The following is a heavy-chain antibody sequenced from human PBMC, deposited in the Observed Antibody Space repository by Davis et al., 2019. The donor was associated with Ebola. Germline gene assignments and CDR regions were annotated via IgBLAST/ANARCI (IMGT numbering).Heavy chain of an antibody. D-gene: IGHD4-23*01. CDR1: GFTSSSYW. CDR2: IKQDGSEK. J-gene: IGHJ4*02. V-gene: IGHV3-7*03. CDR3: ARGGGKDY. Sequence: GGSLRLSCAASGFTSSSYWMSWVRQAPGKGLEWVANIKQDGSEKYYVDSVKGRFTISRDNAKNSLYLQMNSLRAEDTAVYYCARGGGKDYWGQGTLVTVSS.